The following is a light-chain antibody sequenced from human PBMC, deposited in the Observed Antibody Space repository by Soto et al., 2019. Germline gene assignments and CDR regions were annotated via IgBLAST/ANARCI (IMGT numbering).Light chain of an antibody. CDR2: DVS. J-gene: IGLJ1*01. Sequence: QSVLTQPASVSGSPGQSITISCTGTSSDVGGYNYVSWYQQHPGKAPKLMIFDVSNRPSGVSNRFSGSKSGNTASLTISGLHAEDEADYYCSSHTSSSTLYVFGTGTKLTVL. CDR3: SSHTSSSTLYV. V-gene: IGLV2-14*01. CDR1: SSDVGGYNY.